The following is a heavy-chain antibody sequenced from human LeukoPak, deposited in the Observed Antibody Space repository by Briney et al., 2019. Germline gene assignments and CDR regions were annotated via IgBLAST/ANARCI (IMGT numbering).Heavy chain of an antibody. CDR2: ISAYNGNT. V-gene: IGHV1-18*01. J-gene: IGHJ4*02. CDR1: GYTFTSYG. D-gene: IGHD6-6*01. CDR3: AREVGTEYSSSSSPLFDY. Sequence: ASVKVSCKASGYTFTSYGISWVRQAAGQGLEWMGWISAYNGNTNYAQKLQGRVTMTTDTSTSTAYMELRSLRSDDTAVYYCAREVGTEYSSSSSPLFDYWGQGTLVTVSS.